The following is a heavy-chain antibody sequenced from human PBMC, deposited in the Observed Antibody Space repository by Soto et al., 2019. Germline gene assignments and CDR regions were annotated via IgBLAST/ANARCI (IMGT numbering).Heavy chain of an antibody. V-gene: IGHV4-39*01. CDR1: GGSIISSSYY. J-gene: IGHJ4*02. CDR3: ARHGGRWLGLFDY. Sequence: QLQLQESGPGLVKPSKTLSLTCTVSGGSIISSSYYWGWIRQPPGKGLEWIGSIHYSGSTYYNPSLKSRVTISVDTSKNQFSLKLSSVTTADTAVYYCARHGGRWLGLFDYWGQGTLVTVSS. D-gene: IGHD6-19*01. CDR2: IHYSGST.